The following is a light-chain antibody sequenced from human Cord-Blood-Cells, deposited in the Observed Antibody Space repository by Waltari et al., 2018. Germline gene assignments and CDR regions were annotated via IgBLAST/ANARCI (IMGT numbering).Light chain of an antibody. CDR2: DVS. CDR3: SSYTSSSTWV. CDR1: SSDVGGYNY. V-gene: IGLV2-14*01. J-gene: IGLJ3*02. Sequence: QSALNQPASVSGSPGQSITTSCTGTSSDVGGYNYVPWYQQHPGKAPKLMIYDVSNRPSGVSNRFSGSKSGNTASLTISGLQAEDEADYYCSSYTSSSTWVFGGGTKLTVL.